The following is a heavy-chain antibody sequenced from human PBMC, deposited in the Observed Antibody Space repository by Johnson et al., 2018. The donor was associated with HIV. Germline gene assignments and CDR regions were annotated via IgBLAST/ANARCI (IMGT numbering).Heavy chain of an antibody. CDR2: ISYDGSDK. CDR3: ARYGYRPEAAFDI. Sequence: VQLVESGGGVVQPGRSLRLSCAASGFTFSSYGMHWVRQAPGKGLEWAAVISYDGSDKYYADSVKGRFTISRDNDENSLYLQMNSLRAEDTALYYCARYGYRPEAAFDIWGQGTMVTVSS. J-gene: IGHJ3*02. V-gene: IGHV3-30*03. CDR1: GFTFSSYG. D-gene: IGHD5-24*01.